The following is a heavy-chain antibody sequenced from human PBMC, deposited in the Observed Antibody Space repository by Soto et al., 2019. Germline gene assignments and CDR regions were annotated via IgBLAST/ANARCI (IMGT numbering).Heavy chain of an antibody. CDR2: TYYRSKWYS. J-gene: IGHJ4*02. Sequence: SQTLSLTCAISGDSVSSKSAAWNWIRQSPSRGLEWLGRTYYRSKWYSEYAVSVKGRITVNPDTSKNQFSLQLTSVTPEDTAVYYCARTTSVFDYWGQGTPVTVSS. CDR3: ARTTSVFDY. V-gene: IGHV6-1*01. CDR1: GDSVSSKSAA. D-gene: IGHD1-1*01.